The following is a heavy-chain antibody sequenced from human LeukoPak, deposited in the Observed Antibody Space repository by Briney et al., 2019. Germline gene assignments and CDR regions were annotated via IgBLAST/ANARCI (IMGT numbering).Heavy chain of an antibody. Sequence: GESLKISCKGSGYNFTSYWIAWVRQLPGKGLEWMGIIYPDDSDVRYSPSFQGQVTISVDKSITTAYLQWSSLKASDTAMYYCARVGWLVSLRDNAFDMWGQGTMVTVSS. J-gene: IGHJ3*02. D-gene: IGHD5/OR15-5a*01. CDR2: IYPDDSDV. V-gene: IGHV5-51*01. CDR1: GYNFTSYW. CDR3: ARVGWLVSLRDNAFDM.